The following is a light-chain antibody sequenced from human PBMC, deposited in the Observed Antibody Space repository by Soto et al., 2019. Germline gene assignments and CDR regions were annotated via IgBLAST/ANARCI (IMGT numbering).Light chain of an antibody. CDR3: GSYTSSGSRV. J-gene: IGLJ1*01. Sequence: QSVLTQPASVSGSPGQSITISCTGTSSNVGGYNFVSWYQQHPGKAPKLMIYDVSNRPSGVSNRFSGSKSGNTASLTISGLQAEDEADYYCGSYTSSGSRVFGSGTKVTVL. CDR1: SSNVGGYNF. CDR2: DVS. V-gene: IGLV2-14*01.